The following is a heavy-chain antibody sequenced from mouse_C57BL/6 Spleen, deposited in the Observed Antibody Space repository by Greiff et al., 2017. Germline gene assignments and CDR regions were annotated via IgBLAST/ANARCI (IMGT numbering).Heavy chain of an antibody. J-gene: IGHJ3*01. CDR3: ARENYGDVSWFAY. D-gene: IGHD2-13*01. Sequence: EVQRVESGGGLVKPGGSLKLSCAASGFTFSSYAMSWVRQTPEKRLEWVATISDGGSYTYYTDNVKGRFTISRDNAKNNLYLQMSHLKSEDTAMYYCARENYGDVSWFAYWGQGTLVTVSA. V-gene: IGHV5-4*01. CDR1: GFTFSSYA. CDR2: ISDGGSYT.